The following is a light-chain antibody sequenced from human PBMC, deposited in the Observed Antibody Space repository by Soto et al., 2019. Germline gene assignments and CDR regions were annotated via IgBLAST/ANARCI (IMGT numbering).Light chain of an antibody. Sequence: EIVMTQSPATLSVSPGERATLSCRASQGIGSTLAWYQQKPGQTPRLLIYGASTRATGVPARFSGSGSGTEFTLTINNLQSEDSAVYYCQRYNNWPLTFGGGTKVDIK. CDR3: QRYNNWPLT. CDR2: GAS. CDR1: QGIGST. V-gene: IGKV3-15*01. J-gene: IGKJ4*01.